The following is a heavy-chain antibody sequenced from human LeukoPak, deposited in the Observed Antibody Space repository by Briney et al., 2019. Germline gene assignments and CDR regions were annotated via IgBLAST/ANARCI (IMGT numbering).Heavy chain of an antibody. CDR2: INPNSGGT. D-gene: IGHD3-10*01. CDR3: ARYGSGRKITRQTYYYYGTDV. J-gene: IGHJ6*02. Sequence: ASVKVSCKASGYTFTGYYMHWVRQAPGQGLEWMGWINPNSGGTNYAQKFQGRATMTRDTSISTAYMELSRLRSDDTAVYYCARYGSGRKITRQTYYYYGTDVWGQGTTVTVSS. CDR1: GYTFTGYY. V-gene: IGHV1-2*02.